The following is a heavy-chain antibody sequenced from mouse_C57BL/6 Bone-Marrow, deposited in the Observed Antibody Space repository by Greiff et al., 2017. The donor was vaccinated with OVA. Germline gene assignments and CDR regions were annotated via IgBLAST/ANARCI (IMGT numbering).Heavy chain of an antibody. Sequence: EVKLMESGPGLVKPSQTLSLTCSVTGYSITSDYWNWIRKFPGNKLEYMGYISYSGSTYYNPSLKSRISITRDTSKNQYYLQLNSVTTEDTATYYCARYPSYSNYAMDYWGQGTSVTVSS. J-gene: IGHJ4*01. CDR3: ARYPSYSNYAMDY. CDR1: GYSITSDY. V-gene: IGHV3-8*01. D-gene: IGHD2-5*01. CDR2: ISYSGST.